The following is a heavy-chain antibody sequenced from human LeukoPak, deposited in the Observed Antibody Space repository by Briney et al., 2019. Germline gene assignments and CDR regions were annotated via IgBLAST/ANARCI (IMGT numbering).Heavy chain of an antibody. D-gene: IGHD6-13*01. CDR3: ARAWYSSSWYIDY. Sequence: GGSLRLSCAASGFTFSSYWKQWVRQAPGKGLVWVSRINSDGSSTSYADSVKGRFTISRDNAKNTLYLQMNSLRAEDTAVYYCARAWYSSSWYIDYWGQGTLVTVSS. J-gene: IGHJ4*02. CDR2: INSDGSST. V-gene: IGHV3-74*01. CDR1: GFTFSSYW.